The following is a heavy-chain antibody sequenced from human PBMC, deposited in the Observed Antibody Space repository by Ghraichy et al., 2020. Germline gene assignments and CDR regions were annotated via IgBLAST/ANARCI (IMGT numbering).Heavy chain of an antibody. J-gene: IGHJ4*02. CDR3: ARDRDDNGWYFYYDF. CDR2: INSNSGGT. V-gene: IGHV1-2*02. CDR1: AYTFIAYY. D-gene: IGHD6-19*01. Sequence: ASVKVSRKASAYTFIAYYIHWVRQAPGQGPEWMGWINSNSGGTNYAQKFQGRVTMTRDTSISTAYMELSRLRSDDTAVYYCARDRDDNGWYFYYDFWGQGTLVTVSS.